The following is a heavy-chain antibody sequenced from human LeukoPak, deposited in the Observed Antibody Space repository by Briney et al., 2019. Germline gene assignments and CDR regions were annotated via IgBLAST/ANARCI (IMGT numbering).Heavy chain of an antibody. J-gene: IGHJ4*02. V-gene: IGHV4-31*03. CDR3: ARARLSSSWRGEAFLTPFDY. D-gene: IGHD6-13*01. CDR1: GGSISSGGYY. CDR2: IYYSGST. Sequence: PSQTLSLTCTVSGGSISSGGYYWSWIRQHPGKGLEWIGYIYYSGSTYYNPSLKSRVTISVDTSKNQFSLKLSSVTAADTAVYYCARARLSSSWRGEAFLTPFDYWGQGTLVTVSS.